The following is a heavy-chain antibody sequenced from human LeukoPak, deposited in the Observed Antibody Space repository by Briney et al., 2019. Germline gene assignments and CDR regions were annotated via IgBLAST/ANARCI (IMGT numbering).Heavy chain of an antibody. J-gene: IGHJ6*02. CDR3: ARLRIAAAFAYYYGMDV. D-gene: IGHD6-13*01. CDR2: INHSGST. Sequence: PSETLSLTCTVSGGSVRSSSYYWSWIRQPPGKGLEWIGEINHSGSTNYNPSLKSRVTISVDTSKNQFSLKLSSVTAADTAVYYCARLRIAAAFAYYYGMDVWGQGTTVTVSS. CDR1: GGSVRSSSYY. V-gene: IGHV4-39*07.